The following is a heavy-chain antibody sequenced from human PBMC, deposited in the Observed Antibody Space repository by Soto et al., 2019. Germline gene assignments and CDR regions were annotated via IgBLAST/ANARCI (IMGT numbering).Heavy chain of an antibody. V-gene: IGHV3-21*04. J-gene: IGHJ4*01. D-gene: IGHD3-3*01. Sequence: EVQLVESVVGLVEPGGSLRLSGVGSGFTFNTYSMNWVRQAPGKGLEWVTTISSSASDITYADSVKGRFTIPRDNAKNSLFLQMCSLRADHSATYYCARGRDVWSGFRYYDFLGNGILFTVSS. CDR2: ISSSASDI. CDR3: ARGRDVWSGFRYYDF. CDR1: GFTFNTYS.